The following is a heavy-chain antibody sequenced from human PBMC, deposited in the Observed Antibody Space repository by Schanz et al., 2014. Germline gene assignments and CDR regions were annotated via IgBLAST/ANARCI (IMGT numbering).Heavy chain of an antibody. D-gene: IGHD3-10*01. CDR3: ARIGGSVFDY. CDR2: ISSSSSTR. V-gene: IGHV3-48*01. Sequence: VQLVDSGGGLVKPGGSLRLSCASSGFSFTTYAMSWVRQAPGKGLEWVSYISSSSSTRYYADSVKGRFTISRDNAKNSLFLQMNSLRAEDTAVYYCARIGGSVFDYWAQGTLVNVAS. J-gene: IGHJ4*02. CDR1: GFSFTTYA.